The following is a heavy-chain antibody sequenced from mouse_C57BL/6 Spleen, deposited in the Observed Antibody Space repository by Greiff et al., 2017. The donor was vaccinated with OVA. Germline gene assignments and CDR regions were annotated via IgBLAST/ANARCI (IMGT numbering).Heavy chain of an antibody. CDR3: ARSPNYYGSYYFDD. Sequence: VQLKQSEGGLVQPGSSMKLSCTASGFTFSDYYMAWVRQVPEKGLEWVANINYDGSSTYYLDSLKSRFIISRDNAKNILYLQMSSLKSEDTATDYCARSPNYYGSYYFDDWGQGTTLTVSS. CDR2: INYDGSST. V-gene: IGHV5-16*01. J-gene: IGHJ2*01. D-gene: IGHD1-1*01. CDR1: GFTFSDYY.